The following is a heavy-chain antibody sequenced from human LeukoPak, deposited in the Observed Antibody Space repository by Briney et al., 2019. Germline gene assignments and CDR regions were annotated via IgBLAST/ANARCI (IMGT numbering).Heavy chain of an antibody. J-gene: IGHJ4*02. CDR1: GGTFSSYA. D-gene: IGHD3-22*01. CDR2: IIPIFGTA. V-gene: IGHV1-69*05. CDR3: ASALGYYDSSGYYSYYFDY. Sequence: SVKVSCKASGGTFSSYAISWVRQAPGQGLEWMGRIIPIFGTANYAQKFQGRVTITTDESTSTAYMELSSLRSEDTAVYYCASALGYYDSSGYYSYYFDYWGQGTLVTVSP.